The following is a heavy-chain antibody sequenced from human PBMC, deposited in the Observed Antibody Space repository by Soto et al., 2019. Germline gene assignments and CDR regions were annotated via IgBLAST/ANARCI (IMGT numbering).Heavy chain of an antibody. CDR2: ISSDGSST. D-gene: IGHD1-26*01. J-gene: IGHJ6*02. Sequence: SGGSLTLSCAASGFTFSSYWMHWVRQAPGKGLVWVSRISSDGSSTSYADSVKGRFTISRDNAKNTLYLQMNSLRAEDTAVYYCAREKSVVGAPKGFYYYYGMDVWGQGTTVTVSS. CDR1: GFTFSSYW. V-gene: IGHV3-74*01. CDR3: AREKSVVGAPKGFYYYYGMDV.